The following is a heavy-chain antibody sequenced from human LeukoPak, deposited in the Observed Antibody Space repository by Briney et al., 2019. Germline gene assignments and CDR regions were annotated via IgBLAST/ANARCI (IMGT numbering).Heavy chain of an antibody. V-gene: IGHV4-30-4*08. CDR2: IYYSGST. CDR3: AGVVGGMYYYDSSGARFDY. CDR1: GGSISSGDYY. J-gene: IGHJ4*02. D-gene: IGHD3-22*01. Sequence: PSETLSLTCTVSGGSISSGDYYWSWIRQPPGKGLEWIGYIYYSGSTYYNPSLKSRVTISVDTSKNQFSLKLSSVTAADTAVYYCAGVVGGMYYYDSSGARFDYWGQGTLVTVSS.